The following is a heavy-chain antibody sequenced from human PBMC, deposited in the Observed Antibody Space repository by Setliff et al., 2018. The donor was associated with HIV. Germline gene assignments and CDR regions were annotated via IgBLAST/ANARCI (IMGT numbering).Heavy chain of an antibody. CDR3: ARGLYYDSKSLDY. D-gene: IGHD3-22*01. J-gene: IGHJ4*02. Sequence: TSETLSLTCTVSGGSISSSSYYWGWIRQSPGKGLEWIGSMYYGGSTFYNPSLKSRVTMSEDTSKNQVSLKLSSMTAADTAIYYCARGLYYDSKSLDYWGQGTLVTVSS. CDR2: MYYGGST. CDR1: GGSISSSSYY. V-gene: IGHV4-39*07.